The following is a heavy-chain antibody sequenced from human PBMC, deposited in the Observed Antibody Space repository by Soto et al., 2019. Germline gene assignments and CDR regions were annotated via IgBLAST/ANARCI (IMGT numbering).Heavy chain of an antibody. CDR3: ARNVHCSGGSCYLCDP. Sequence: RASVKVSCKASGYTFTSYGISWVRQAPGQGLEWMGWISAYNGNTNYAQKLQGRVTMTTDTSTSTAYMELRSLRSDDTAVYYCARNVHCSGGSCYLCDPWGQGTLVTVSS. J-gene: IGHJ5*02. CDR1: GYTFTSYG. CDR2: ISAYNGNT. V-gene: IGHV1-18*01. D-gene: IGHD2-15*01.